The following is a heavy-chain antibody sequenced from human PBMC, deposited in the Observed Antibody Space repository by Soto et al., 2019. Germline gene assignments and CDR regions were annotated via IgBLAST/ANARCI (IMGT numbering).Heavy chain of an antibody. Sequence: QAQLVQSGAEVKKPGASVKVSCKASGYTFTTYGINWVRQAPGQGLEWMGWISTYNGNRNYAQKLQVRVTMTTDTSTSTAYLDLRSLRSDDTAVYYCARGFLAYCSGGTCYSDYWCQGTLVTVSS. CDR1: GYTFTTYG. V-gene: IGHV1-18*01. J-gene: IGHJ4*02. CDR3: ARGFLAYCSGGTCYSDY. D-gene: IGHD2-15*01. CDR2: ISTYNGNR.